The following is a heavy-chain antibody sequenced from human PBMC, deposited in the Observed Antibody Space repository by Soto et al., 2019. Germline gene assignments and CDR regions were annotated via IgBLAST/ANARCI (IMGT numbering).Heavy chain of an antibody. CDR3: ARDVFCGGAPACPDMDV. J-gene: IGHJ6*02. CDR1: GYTFSGYS. CDR2: ISGYNGNT. D-gene: IGHD2-21*01. Sequence: QVVLEQSGGEVKKPGASVKVSCKASGYTFSGYSITWVRQAPGQGLEWMGRISGYNGNTNYARTLRGRLTLTTDTSTSTAYTELRSLTSDDTAVYYCARDVFCGGAPACPDMDVWGQGTTVTVSS. V-gene: IGHV1-18*04.